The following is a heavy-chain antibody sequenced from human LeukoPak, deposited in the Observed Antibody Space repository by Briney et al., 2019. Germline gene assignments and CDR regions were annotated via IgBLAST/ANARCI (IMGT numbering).Heavy chain of an antibody. J-gene: IGHJ6*03. CDR2: INQDGSEK. CDR3: ASPSSIAARYYYYMDV. D-gene: IGHD6-6*01. CDR1: GFTFSSYW. Sequence: GGSLRLSCAASGFTFSSYWMSWVRQAPGKGLEWVANINQDGSEKYYVDSVKGRFTISRDNAKNSLYLQMNSLRAEDTAVYYCASPSSIAARYYYYMDVWGKGTTVTVSS. V-gene: IGHV3-7*01.